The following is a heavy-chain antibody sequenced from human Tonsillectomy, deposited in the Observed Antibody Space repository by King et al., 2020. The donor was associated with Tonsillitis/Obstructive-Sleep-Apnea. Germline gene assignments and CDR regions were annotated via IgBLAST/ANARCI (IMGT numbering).Heavy chain of an antibody. CDR1: GGTFSYYA. D-gene: IGHD3-3*01. J-gene: IGHJ4*02. V-gene: IGHV1-69*12. CDR2: IISVFDTA. Sequence: VQLVQSGAEVKKPGSSVKVSCKASGGTFSYYAISWVRQAPGQGLEWMGGIISVFDTANYAQKFQGRVTITADESTSTAYMELSSLRSEDTALYYCAGSSIFGVATHLDYWGQGTLVTVSS. CDR3: AGSSIFGVATHLDY.